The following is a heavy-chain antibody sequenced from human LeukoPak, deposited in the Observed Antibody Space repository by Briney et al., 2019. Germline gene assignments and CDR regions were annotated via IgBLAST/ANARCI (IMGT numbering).Heavy chain of an antibody. CDR3: ARANSGSYWGFDY. V-gene: IGHV3-30-3*01. D-gene: IGHD1-26*01. Sequence: GGSLRLSCAASGFTFSSYAMHWFRQAPGKGLEWVAVISYDGSNKYYADSVKGRFTISRDNSKNPLYLQMNSLRAEDTAVYYCARANSGSYWGFDYWGQGTLVTVSS. CDR2: ISYDGSNK. CDR1: GFTFSSYA. J-gene: IGHJ4*02.